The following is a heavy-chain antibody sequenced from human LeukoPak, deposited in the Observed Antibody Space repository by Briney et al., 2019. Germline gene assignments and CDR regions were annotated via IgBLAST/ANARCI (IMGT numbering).Heavy chain of an antibody. CDR3: ARDDKGALDS. Sequence: PGGSLRLSCAASGFTFSSYWMAWVRQAPGKGLEWVANIKLDGSDKNYVDSVKGRFTISRDNAKNSLYLQMNSLRVEDTAVYSCARDDKGALDSWGQGTLVTVSS. V-gene: IGHV3-7*01. CDR2: IKLDGSDK. D-gene: IGHD3-16*01. CDR1: GFTFSSYW. J-gene: IGHJ4*02.